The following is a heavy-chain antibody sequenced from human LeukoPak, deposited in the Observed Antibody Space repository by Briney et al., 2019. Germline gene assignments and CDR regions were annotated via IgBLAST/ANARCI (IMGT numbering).Heavy chain of an antibody. J-gene: IGHJ4*02. CDR3: ASPRLLHSSGYLY. CDR1: GGTFSSYA. D-gene: IGHD3-22*01. CDR2: IIPIFGTA. Sequence: SVKVSCKASGGTFSSYAISWVRQAPGQGLEWMGGIIPIFGTAHYAQKFQCRVTITTDESTSTAYMELSSLRSEDTAVYYCASPRLLHSSGYLYWGQGTLVTVSS. V-gene: IGHV1-69*05.